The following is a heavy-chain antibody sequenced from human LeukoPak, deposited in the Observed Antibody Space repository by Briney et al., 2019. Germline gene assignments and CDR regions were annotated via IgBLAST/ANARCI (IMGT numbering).Heavy chain of an antibody. Sequence: KGGESLKISCKGSGSSFTSYWTGGVRQLHGKGLEWMGIIYPGDSNTRYRPSCEGQVTISSEKSISSAYLQWSSLKAPDTAMYYCARRVYCSSWHWFDPWGQGTLVTVSS. CDR3: ARRVYCSSWHWFDP. J-gene: IGHJ5*02. D-gene: IGHD6-13*01. CDR1: GSSFTSYW. V-gene: IGHV5-51*01. CDR2: IYPGDSNT.